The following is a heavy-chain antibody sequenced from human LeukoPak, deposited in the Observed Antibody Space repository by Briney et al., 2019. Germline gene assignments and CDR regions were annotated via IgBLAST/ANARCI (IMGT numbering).Heavy chain of an antibody. Sequence: ESLKISCKGSGYIFSNYWIGWVRQMPGKGLEWMGIIYPDDSDTRYNPSFQGQVTISAAKSIRTAYLQWSSLKASDTAMYYCARRLGSGAYFDLWGRGTLVSVSS. CDR1: GYIFSNYW. CDR2: IYPDDSDT. D-gene: IGHD3-10*01. CDR3: ARRLGSGAYFDL. J-gene: IGHJ2*01. V-gene: IGHV5-51*01.